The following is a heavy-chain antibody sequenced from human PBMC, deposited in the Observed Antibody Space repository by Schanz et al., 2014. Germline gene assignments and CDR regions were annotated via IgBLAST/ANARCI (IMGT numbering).Heavy chain of an antibody. CDR3: ARAKRFGDMDV. Sequence: QVQLVQSGTQVKKPGSSVKVSCKASGGTFSTYTISWVRQAPGQGLEWMGRIIPILGIANYAQKFQGRVAITADRSTSTAYMELSSLRSDDTAVYYCARAKRFGDMDVWGQGTTVTVSS. D-gene: IGHD3-10*01. V-gene: IGHV1-69*09. CDR1: GGTFSTYT. CDR2: IIPILGIA. J-gene: IGHJ6*02.